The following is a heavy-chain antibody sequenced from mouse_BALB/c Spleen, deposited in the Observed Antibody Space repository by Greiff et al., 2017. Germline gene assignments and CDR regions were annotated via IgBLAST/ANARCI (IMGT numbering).Heavy chain of an antibody. Sequence: VMLVESGPGLVAPSQSLSITCTVSGFSLTGYGVNWVRQPPGKGLEWLGMIWGDGSTDYNSALKSRLSISKDNSKSQVFLKMNSLQTDDTAMYYCAREGGDGSSYDYWGQGTTLTVSS. CDR2: IWGDGST. J-gene: IGHJ2*01. V-gene: IGHV2-6-7*01. CDR3: AREGGDGSSYDY. CDR1: GFSLTGYG. D-gene: IGHD1-1*01.